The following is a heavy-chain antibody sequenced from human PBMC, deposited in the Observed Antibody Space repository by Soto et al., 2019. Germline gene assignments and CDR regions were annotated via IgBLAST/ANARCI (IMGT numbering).Heavy chain of an antibody. J-gene: IGHJ2*01. CDR2: IYSTGTT. V-gene: IGHV4-4*07. CDR3: VRDRADFSSTYYHYFSV. CDR1: GTSVRHFY. D-gene: IGHD6-13*01. Sequence: SETLSLTCKVSGTSVRHFYWSWIRQSAGKGLEWIGRIYSTGTTNFNPSLKSRLTMSMDMPKNQVPLNLTSVTAADTAVYYCVRDRADFSSTYYHYFSVWGRGILVTVSS.